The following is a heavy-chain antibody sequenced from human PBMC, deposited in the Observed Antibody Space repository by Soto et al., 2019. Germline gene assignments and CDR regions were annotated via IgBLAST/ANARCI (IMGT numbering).Heavy chain of an antibody. Sequence: GGSLRLSCAASGFTVSSNYMNWVRQAPGKGLEWVSYISSSGSTIYYADSVKGRFTISRDNAKNSLYLQMNSLRAEDTAVYYCARPGYYYDSSGYYPWWYFDLWGRGTLVTVSS. J-gene: IGHJ2*01. CDR2: ISSSGSTI. CDR3: ARPGYYYDSSGYYPWWYFDL. D-gene: IGHD3-22*01. CDR1: GFTVSSNY. V-gene: IGHV3-48*03.